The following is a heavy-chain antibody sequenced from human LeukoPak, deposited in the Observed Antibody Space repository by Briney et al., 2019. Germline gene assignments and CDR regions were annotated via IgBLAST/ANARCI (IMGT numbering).Heavy chain of an antibody. V-gene: IGHV3-9*01. CDR2: ISWNSGSI. J-gene: IGHJ4*02. Sequence: GRSLRLSCAASGFTFDDYAMHWVRQAPGKGLEWVSGISWNSGSIGYADSVKGRFTISRDNAKNSLYLQMNSLRAEDTALYYCAKVDTAMMRGPNFDYWGQGTLVTVSS. CDR3: AKVDTAMMRGPNFDY. CDR1: GFTFDDYA. D-gene: IGHD5-18*01.